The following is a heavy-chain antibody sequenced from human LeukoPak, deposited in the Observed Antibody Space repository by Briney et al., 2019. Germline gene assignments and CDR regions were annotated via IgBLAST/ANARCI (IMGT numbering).Heavy chain of an antibody. CDR3: ARDRRPASEHRGAAATMPFY. D-gene: IGHD2-15*01. J-gene: IGHJ4*02. V-gene: IGHV3-30*03. Sequence: GRSLRLSCAASGFTFSSYGMHWVRQAPGKGLEWVAVISYDGSNKYYADSVKGRFTISRDNSKNTLYLQMNSLRAEDTAVYYCARDRRPASEHRGAAATMPFYWGQGTLVTVSS. CDR1: GFTFSSYG. CDR2: ISYDGSNK.